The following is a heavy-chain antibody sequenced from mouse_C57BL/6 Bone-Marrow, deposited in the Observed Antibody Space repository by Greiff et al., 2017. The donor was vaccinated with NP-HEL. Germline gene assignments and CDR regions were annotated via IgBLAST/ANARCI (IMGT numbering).Heavy chain of an antibody. Sequence: EVKLMESGPGLVKPSQSLSLTCSVTGYSITSGYYWNWIRQFPGNKLEWMGYISYDGSNNYNPSLKNRISITRDTSKNQFFLKLNSVTTEDTATYYCARDNFRFDYWGQGTTLTVSS. J-gene: IGHJ2*01. CDR1: GYSITSGYY. CDR2: ISYDGSN. CDR3: ARDNFRFDY. D-gene: IGHD4-1*02. V-gene: IGHV3-6*01.